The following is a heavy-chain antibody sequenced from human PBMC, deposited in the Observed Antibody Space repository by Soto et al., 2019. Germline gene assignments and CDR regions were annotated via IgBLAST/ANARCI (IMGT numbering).Heavy chain of an antibody. CDR2: ISGSGGST. J-gene: IGHJ4*02. CDR3: APITDFWSGYFDY. CDR1: GFTFSSYA. V-gene: IGHV3-23*01. D-gene: IGHD3-3*01. Sequence: GGSLRLSCAASGFTFSSYAMSWVRQAPGKGLEWVSAISGSGGSTYYADSVKGRFTISRDNSKNTLYLQMNSLRAGDTAVYYCAPITDFWSGYFDYWGPGPMVTVYS.